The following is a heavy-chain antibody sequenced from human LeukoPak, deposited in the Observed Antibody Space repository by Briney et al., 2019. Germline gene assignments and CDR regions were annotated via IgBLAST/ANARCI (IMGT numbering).Heavy chain of an antibody. CDR1: GGSFSGYY. CDR3: ARGGVRYSGYYYYYYYGMDV. J-gene: IGHJ6*02. Sequence: SETLSLTCAVYGGSFSGYYWSWIRQPPGKGLEWIGEINHSGSTNYNPSLKSRVTISVDTSKNQFSLKLSSVTAVDTAVYYCARGGVRYSGYYYYYYYGMDVWGQGTTVTVSS. D-gene: IGHD5-12*01. CDR2: INHSGST. V-gene: IGHV4-34*01.